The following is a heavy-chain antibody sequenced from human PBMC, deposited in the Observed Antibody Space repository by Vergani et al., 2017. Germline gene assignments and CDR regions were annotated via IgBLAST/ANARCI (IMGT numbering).Heavy chain of an antibody. V-gene: IGHV1-69*10. CDR1: GYTFSTYG. J-gene: IGHJ6*02. CDR3: ASDIVVVPAAMGPDYYYYGMDV. D-gene: IGHD2-2*01. Sequence: QVQLVQSGAEVKKPGASVKVSCKASGYTFSTYGISWVRQAPGQGLEWMGWIIPILGIANYAQKFQGRVTITADKSTSTAYMELSSLRSEDTAVYYCASDIVVVPAAMGPDYYYYGMDVWGQGTTVTVS. CDR2: IIPILGIA.